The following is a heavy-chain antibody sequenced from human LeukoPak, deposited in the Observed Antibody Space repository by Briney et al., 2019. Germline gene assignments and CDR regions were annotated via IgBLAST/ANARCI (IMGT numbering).Heavy chain of an antibody. CDR1: GFTFSSYA. D-gene: IGHD3-10*01. V-gene: IGHV3-30-3*01. J-gene: IGHJ4*02. Sequence: PGRSLRLSCAASGFTFSSYAMHWVRQAPDKGLEWVAVISYDGSIKYYADSVKGRFTISRDNSKNTLYLQMNSLRAEDTAVYYCARKQFGFDYWGQGTLVTVSS. CDR2: ISYDGSIK. CDR3: ARKQFGFDY.